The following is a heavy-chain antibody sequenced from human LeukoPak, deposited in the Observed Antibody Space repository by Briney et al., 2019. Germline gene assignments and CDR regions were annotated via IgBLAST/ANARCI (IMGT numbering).Heavy chain of an antibody. V-gene: IGHV1-18*01. J-gene: IGHJ3*02. CDR1: GYTFTAYA. CDR2: ITPYNGDT. CDR3: AREGDGRSGDVRAFDS. Sequence: ASVGVSCKASGYTFTAYAFSWVRQAPGQGLEWVGWITPYNGDTDYAQKLQGSVIMTTDASTRTAYLELRSLRSDDTAVYYCAREGDGRSGDVRAFDSWGHGMIVSVSS. D-gene: IGHD3-16*01.